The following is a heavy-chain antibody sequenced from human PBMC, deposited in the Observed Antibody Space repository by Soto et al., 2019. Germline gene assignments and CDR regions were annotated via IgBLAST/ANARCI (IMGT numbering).Heavy chain of an antibody. CDR2: IGAGGDTT. J-gene: IGHJ4*02. CDR1: GFTFNTYA. CDR3: ATQDFRGPTGTT. V-gene: IGHV3-23*01. Sequence: GGSLRLSCAASGFTFNTYAMGWVRQAPGKGLGWVSLIGAGGDTTYYADPVKGRFTISRDNSMNTLYLQLNSLRADDTAAYYCATQDFRGPTGTTWGQGTLVTVSS. D-gene: IGHD1-1*01.